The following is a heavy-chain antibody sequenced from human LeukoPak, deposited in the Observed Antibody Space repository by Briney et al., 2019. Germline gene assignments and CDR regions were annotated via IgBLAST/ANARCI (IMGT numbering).Heavy chain of an antibody. Sequence: GGSLRLSCAASGFTFSSYAMSWVRQAPGKGLEWVSAISGSGGSTYYADSVKGRFTISRDNSKNTLYLQMNSLRAEDTAVYYCAKGGDYYGSGSYFDYWGQGTLVTVSS. D-gene: IGHD3-10*01. V-gene: IGHV3-23*01. CDR1: GFTFSSYA. CDR2: ISGSGGST. CDR3: AKGGDYYGSGSYFDY. J-gene: IGHJ4*02.